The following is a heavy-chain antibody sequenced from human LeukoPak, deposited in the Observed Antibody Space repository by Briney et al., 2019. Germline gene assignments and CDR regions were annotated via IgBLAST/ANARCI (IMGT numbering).Heavy chain of an antibody. D-gene: IGHD2-21*02. CDR3: ARDYHCGGDCYSGPLDY. V-gene: IGHV3-74*01. J-gene: IGHJ4*02. Sequence: GGSLRLSCAASGFTFSTYWMHWVRQAPGKGLVWLSRINSDGGSTNYADSVKGRFTISRDNAKNSLYLQMNSLRAEDTAVYYCARDYHCGGDCYSGPLDYWGQGTLVTVSS. CDR2: INSDGGST. CDR1: GFTFSTYW.